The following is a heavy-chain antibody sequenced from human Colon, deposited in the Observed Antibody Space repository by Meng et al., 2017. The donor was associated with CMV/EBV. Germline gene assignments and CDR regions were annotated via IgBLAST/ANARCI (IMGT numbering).Heavy chain of an antibody. Sequence: GGSLRLSCAASGFTFDDYAMHWVRQAPGKGLEWVSGISWNSGSIGYADSVKGRFTISRDNAKNSLYLQMNSLRAGDMALYYCAKLAAAGLFFDYWGQGTLVTVSS. D-gene: IGHD6-13*01. J-gene: IGHJ4*02. V-gene: IGHV3-9*03. CDR1: GFTFDDYA. CDR3: AKLAAAGLFFDY. CDR2: ISWNSGSI.